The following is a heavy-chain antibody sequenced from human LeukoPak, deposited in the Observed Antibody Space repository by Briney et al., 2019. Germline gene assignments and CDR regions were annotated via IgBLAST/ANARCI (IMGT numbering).Heavy chain of an antibody. V-gene: IGHV4-39*01. CDR1: GGSISNSSYY. D-gene: IGHD1-26*01. CDR3: ARYRVGATNFDY. J-gene: IGHJ4*02. Sequence: SEALSLTCTVSGGSISNSSYYWGWIRQPPGKGLEWIGSIYYSGSTYYNPSLKSRVTISVDTSKNQFSLKLSSVTAADTAVYYCARYRVGATNFDYWGQGTLVTVSS. CDR2: IYYSGST.